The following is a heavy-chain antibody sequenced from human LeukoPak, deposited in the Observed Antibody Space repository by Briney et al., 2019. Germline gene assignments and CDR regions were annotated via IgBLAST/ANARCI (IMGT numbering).Heavy chain of an antibody. CDR2: IHHSGST. CDR3: AREMRYDSFDS. J-gene: IGHJ4*02. Sequence: SETLSLTCTVSGGSISSYYWSWIRQPPGKGLEWIGYIHHSGSTSYSPSLKSRVTISIDTSKNQFSLKLSSVIAADTAVYFCAREMRYDSFDSWGQGTLVTVSS. CDR1: GGSISSYY. D-gene: IGHD5-12*01. V-gene: IGHV4-59*01.